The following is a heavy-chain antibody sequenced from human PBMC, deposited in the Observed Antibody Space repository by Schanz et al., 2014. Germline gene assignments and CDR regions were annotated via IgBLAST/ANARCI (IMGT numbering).Heavy chain of an antibody. CDR2: ISGSGGST. J-gene: IGHJ4*02. CDR3: AKSQGSSFDS. V-gene: IGHV3-23*01. Sequence: EVHLLESGGGLVQPGGSLRLSCAASGFTFSSYAMSWVRQAPGKGLEWVSAISGSGGSTYYADSVKGRFTISRDNSRDTVYLQMNSLRADDTAVYYCAKSQGSSFDSWGQGTLVTVSS. D-gene: IGHD6-13*01. CDR1: GFTFSSYA.